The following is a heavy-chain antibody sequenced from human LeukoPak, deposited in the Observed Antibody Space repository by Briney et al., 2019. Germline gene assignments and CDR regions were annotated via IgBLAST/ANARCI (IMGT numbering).Heavy chain of an antibody. CDR2: IYYSGST. CDR3: ARLQGDSTAVFDY. Sequence: SETLSLTCTVSGGSISSGGYYWGWIRQHPGKGLVWIGYIYYSGSTYYSPSLKSRVTVSVDTSKNQFSLKLSSVTAADTAVYYCARLQGDSTAVFDYWGQGTLVTVSS. V-gene: IGHV4-31*03. D-gene: IGHD2-21*01. J-gene: IGHJ4*02. CDR1: GGSISSGGYY.